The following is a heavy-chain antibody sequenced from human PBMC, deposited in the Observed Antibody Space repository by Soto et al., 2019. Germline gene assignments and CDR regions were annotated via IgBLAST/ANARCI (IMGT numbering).Heavy chain of an antibody. D-gene: IGHD2-21*02. CDR1: GGSISSYY. J-gene: IGHJ5*02. CDR2: IYYSGST. CDR3: ARRVAAYCGGDCYSNWFDP. Sequence: SETLSLTCTVAGGSISSYYWRWIRQHPGKGLEWIGYIYYSGSTNYNPSLKSRVTISVDTSKNQFSLKLSSVTAADTAVYYCARRVAAYCGGDCYSNWFDPWGQGTLVTVS. V-gene: IGHV4-59*01.